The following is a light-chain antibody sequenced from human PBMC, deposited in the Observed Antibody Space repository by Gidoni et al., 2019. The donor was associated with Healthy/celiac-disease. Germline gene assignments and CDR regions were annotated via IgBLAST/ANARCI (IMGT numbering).Light chain of an antibody. Sequence: QSVLTQPPSVSAAPGQKVTISCSGSSSNIGTNYVSWYQQLPGTAPKLLIYDNNKRPSGIPDRFSGSKSGTSATLGITGLQTGDEADYYCGTWDSSLSAGGSYVFGTGTKVTVL. CDR3: GTWDSSLSAGGSYV. CDR1: SSNIGTNY. J-gene: IGLJ1*01. V-gene: IGLV1-51*01. CDR2: DNN.